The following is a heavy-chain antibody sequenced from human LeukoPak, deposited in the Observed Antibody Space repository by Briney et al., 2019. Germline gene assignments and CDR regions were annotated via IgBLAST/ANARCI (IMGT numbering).Heavy chain of an antibody. CDR2: ISSSSSYI. V-gene: IGHV3-21*01. Sequence: GGSLRLSCAASGFTFSSYSMNWVRQAPGKGLEWVSSISSSSSYIYYADSVKGRFTISRDNAKNSLYLQMNSLRAEDTAVYYCARDGYCSGGSCYADNWFDPWGQGTLVTVSS. J-gene: IGHJ5*02. CDR3: ARDGYCSGGSCYADNWFDP. D-gene: IGHD2-15*01. CDR1: GFTFSSYS.